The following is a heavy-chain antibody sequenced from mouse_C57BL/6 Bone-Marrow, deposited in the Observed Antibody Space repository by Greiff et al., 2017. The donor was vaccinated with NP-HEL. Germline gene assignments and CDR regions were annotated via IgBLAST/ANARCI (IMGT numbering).Heavy chain of an antibody. D-gene: IGHD2-4*01. CDR3: ARDGYDYDGPYWYAMDY. Sequence: QVQLQQPGAELVMPGASVKLSCKASGYTFTSYWMHWVKQRPGQGLEWIGEIDPSDSYTNYNQKFKGKSTLTVDKSSSTAYMQLSSLTSNDSAVYYCARDGYDYDGPYWYAMDYWGQGTSVTVSS. V-gene: IGHV1-69*01. CDR2: IDPSDSYT. J-gene: IGHJ4*01. CDR1: GYTFTSYW.